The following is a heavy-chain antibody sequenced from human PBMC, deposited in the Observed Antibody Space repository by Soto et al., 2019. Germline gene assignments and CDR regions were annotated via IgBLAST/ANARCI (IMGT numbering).Heavy chain of an antibody. CDR1: GFTFSNYA. CDR2: ISYDGRSE. CDR3: AREAATGGTSDLDF. D-gene: IGHD2-15*01. Sequence: QVQLVESGGGVVQPGRSLRLSCAASGFTFSNYAIHWVRQAPGKGLEWVAFISYDGRSEFYADSVKGRFTISRDNSKNTLSLQMNSLRTEDTAVYYCAREAATGGTSDLDFWGQGTVVTVSS. J-gene: IGHJ3*01. V-gene: IGHV3-30*04.